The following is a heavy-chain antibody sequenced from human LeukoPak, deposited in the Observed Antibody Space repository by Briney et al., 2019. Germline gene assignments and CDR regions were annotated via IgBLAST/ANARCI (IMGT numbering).Heavy chain of an antibody. V-gene: IGHV1-69*13. CDR1: GYTFTNYY. D-gene: IGHD3-22*01. CDR2: IIPMFGTA. Sequence: SVKVSRKTSGYTFTNYYIHWVRQAPGQGLEWMGGIIPMFGTANYAQKFQGRVTITADESTRTAYMELRTLRSEDTAIYYCARGSGETGGYYYVYWGRGTPVTVSS. J-gene: IGHJ4*02. CDR3: ARGSGETGGYYYVY.